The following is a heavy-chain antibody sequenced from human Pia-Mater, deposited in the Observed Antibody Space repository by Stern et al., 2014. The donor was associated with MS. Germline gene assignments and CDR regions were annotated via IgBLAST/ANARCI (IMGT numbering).Heavy chain of an antibody. D-gene: IGHD4-17*01. CDR1: GFTFRSYG. CDR3: ARDDVPMYGDNDAFDV. CDR2: ISSSSSNI. Sequence: EMPLVGSGGGLVQPGGSLRLSCAASGFTFRSYGMNWVRQAPGKGLEWVSYISSSSSNIYYADSVKGRFTISRDNAKKSLFLQMNSLRAEDTAVYYCARDDVPMYGDNDAFDVWGQGTMVTVSS. V-gene: IGHV3-48*01. J-gene: IGHJ3*01.